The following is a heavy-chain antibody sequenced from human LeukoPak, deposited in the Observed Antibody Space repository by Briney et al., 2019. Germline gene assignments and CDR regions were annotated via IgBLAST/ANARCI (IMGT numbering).Heavy chain of an antibody. J-gene: IGHJ1*01. V-gene: IGHV4-34*01. CDR2: INHSGST. D-gene: IGHD6-19*01. Sequence: KPSETLSLTCAVYGVSFSGYYWSWIRQPPGKGLEWIGEINHSGSTNYNPSLKSRVIISVDTSKNQFSLKLSSVTAADTAVYYCAGEAGSGPSRYFQHWGQGTLVTVSS. CDR3: AGEAGSGPSRYFQH. CDR1: GVSFSGYY.